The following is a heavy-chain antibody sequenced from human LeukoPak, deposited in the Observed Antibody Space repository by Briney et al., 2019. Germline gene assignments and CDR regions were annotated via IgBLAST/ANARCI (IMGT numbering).Heavy chain of an antibody. CDR1: GFTFSSYG. CDR2: IRYDGSNK. V-gene: IGHV3-30*02. D-gene: IGHD5/OR15-5a*01. CDR3: ANLRFRGQVYGILDY. J-gene: IGHJ4*02. Sequence: PGGSLRLSCAASGFTFSSYGMHWVRQAPGKGLEWVAFIRYDGSNKYYADSVKGRFTISRDNSKNTLYLQMNSLRAEDTAVYYCANLRFRGQVYGILDYWGQGTLVTVSS.